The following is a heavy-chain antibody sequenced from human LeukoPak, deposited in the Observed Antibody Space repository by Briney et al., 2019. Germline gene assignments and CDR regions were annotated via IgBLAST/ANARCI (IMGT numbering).Heavy chain of an antibody. J-gene: IGHJ4*02. V-gene: IGHV3-64D*06. CDR1: GFTFSSYA. Sequence: PGGSLRLSCSASGFTFSSYAMHWVRQAPGKGLEYVSAISSNGGSTYYADSVKGRFTISRDNSKNTLYLQMSSLRAEDTAVYYCVEARIAAAGTLNDYWGQGTLVTVSS. D-gene: IGHD6-13*01. CDR2: ISSNGGST. CDR3: VEARIAAAGTLNDY.